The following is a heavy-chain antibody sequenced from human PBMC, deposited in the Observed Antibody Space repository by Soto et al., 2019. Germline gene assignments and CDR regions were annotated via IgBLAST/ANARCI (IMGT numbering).Heavy chain of an antibody. D-gene: IGHD7-27*01. J-gene: IGHJ3*02. Sequence: QVQLQESGPGLVKPSQTLSLTCTVSGGSIGSGDYYWSWIRQPPGKGLEWIGYIYYSGSTYYNPSLKSRLTISVDTSKNQFSLKLNSVTAADTALYYRARAPYRGANSRGAFDIWGQGTMVHVSS. CDR1: GGSIGSGDYY. V-gene: IGHV4-30-4*01. CDR3: ARAPYRGANSRGAFDI. CDR2: IYYSGST.